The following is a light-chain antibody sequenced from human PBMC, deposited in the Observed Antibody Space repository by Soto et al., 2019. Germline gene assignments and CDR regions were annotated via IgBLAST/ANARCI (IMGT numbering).Light chain of an antibody. CDR3: QVWHSRSDHVV. CDR2: DDR. V-gene: IGLV3-21*02. Sequence: SYELTQPPSVSVAPGQTATITCGGNNIGNKNVHWFQQRPGQAPLLVVYDDRDRPSGIPERFSGSNSGNTATLTISRVEAGDEADYYCQVWHSRSDHVVFGGGTKLTVL. CDR1: NIGNKN. J-gene: IGLJ3*02.